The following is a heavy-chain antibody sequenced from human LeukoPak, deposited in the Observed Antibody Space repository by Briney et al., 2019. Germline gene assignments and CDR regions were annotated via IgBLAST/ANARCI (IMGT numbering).Heavy chain of an antibody. D-gene: IGHD3-10*01. V-gene: IGHV3-48*02. CDR1: GFTFSRCS. CDR3: ARAQTYDGSGSYLY. CDR2: ISSSSSTV. J-gene: IGHJ4*02. Sequence: GGSLRLSCAASGFTFSRCSMNWVRQAPGKGLEWVSYISSSSSTVYYADSLKGRFTISRDNAKNSLYLQMNSLRDEDTAVYYCARAQTYDGSGSYLYWGQGTLVTVSS.